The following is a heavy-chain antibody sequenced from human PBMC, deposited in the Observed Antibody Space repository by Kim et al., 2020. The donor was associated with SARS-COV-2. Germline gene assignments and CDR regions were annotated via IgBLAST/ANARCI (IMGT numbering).Heavy chain of an antibody. CDR2: ISAYNGNT. J-gene: IGHJ3*02. D-gene: IGHD3-22*01. CDR1: GYTFTSYG. CDR3: ARCITMRGGPSLITNDAFDI. V-gene: IGHV1-18*04. Sequence: ASVKVSCKASGYTFTSYGISWVRQAPGQGLEWMGWISAYNGNTNYAQKLQGRVTMTTDTSTSTAYMELRSLRSDDTAVYYCARCITMRGGPSLITNDAFDIWGQGTMVTVSS.